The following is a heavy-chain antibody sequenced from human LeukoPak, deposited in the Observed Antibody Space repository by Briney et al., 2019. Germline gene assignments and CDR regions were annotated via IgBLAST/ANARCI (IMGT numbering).Heavy chain of an antibody. D-gene: IGHD2-2*01. CDR2: IIPIFGTA. J-gene: IGHJ6*03. CDR3: ARGDGVPAAIERLGNYYYYMDV. V-gene: IGHV1-69*01. CDR1: GGTFSSYA. Sequence: GASVTVSCKASGGTFSSYAISWVRQAPGQGLEWMGGIIPIFGTANYAQKFQGRVTITADESTSTAYMELSSLRSEDTAVYYCARGDGVPAAIERLGNYYYYMDVWGKGTTVTVSS.